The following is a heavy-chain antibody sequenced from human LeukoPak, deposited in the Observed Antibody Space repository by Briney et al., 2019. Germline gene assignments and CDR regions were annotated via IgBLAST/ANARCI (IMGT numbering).Heavy chain of an antibody. CDR2: ISPYNGYT. CDR1: GYTFINSA. CDR3: ARVGASYDGLIDY. Sequence: EASVKVSCKASGYTFINSAIGWVRQAPRQGLEWMGWISPYNGYTEYAESLQGRVTMTTDTSTSTAYMELRSLRSDDTAMYYCARVGASYDGLIDYWGQGTRVTVSS. J-gene: IGHJ4*02. D-gene: IGHD1-26*01. V-gene: IGHV1-18*01.